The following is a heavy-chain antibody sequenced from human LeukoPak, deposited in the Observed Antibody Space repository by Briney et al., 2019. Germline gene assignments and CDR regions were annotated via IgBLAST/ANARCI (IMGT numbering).Heavy chain of an antibody. CDR1: NGSFSGYY. V-gene: IGHV4-34*01. Sequence: SETLSLTCAVYNGSFSGYYWSWIRQPPGKGLEWIGEINHSGSTNYNPSLKSRVTISVDTSKNHFSLKVRSVTAADTAVYYCARVYEGCSSTSCYDWFDPWGQGTLVTVSS. CDR3: ARVYEGCSSTSCYDWFDP. J-gene: IGHJ5*02. D-gene: IGHD2-2*01. CDR2: INHSGST.